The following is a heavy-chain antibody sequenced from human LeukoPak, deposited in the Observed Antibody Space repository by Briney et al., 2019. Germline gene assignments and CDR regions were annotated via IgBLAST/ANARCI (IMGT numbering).Heavy chain of an antibody. J-gene: IGHJ6*02. CDR1: GGSFSGYY. CDR3: ARVPPRKGYYYYYGMDV. Sequence: SETLSLTCAVYGGSFSGYYWSWIRQPPGKGLEWIGEINHSGSTNYNPSLKSRVTISVDTSKNQFSLKLSSVTAADTAVYYCARVPPRKGYYYYYGMDVWGQGTTVTVSS. CDR2: INHSGST. V-gene: IGHV4-34*01.